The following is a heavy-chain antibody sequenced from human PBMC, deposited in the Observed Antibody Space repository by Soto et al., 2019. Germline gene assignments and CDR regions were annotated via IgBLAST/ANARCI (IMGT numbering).Heavy chain of an antibody. Sequence: EVQLVESGGGLVKPGESLRLACAASGFTFSHYSMNWVRQAPGKGLEWVSSMSSTGSFMYYADSVKGRFTISRDSAKESLYLQMNNLRGEDTAVYYCAKGGEITGVDYMDVWGKGTTVIVSS. CDR2: MSSTGSFM. CDR1: GFTFSHYS. V-gene: IGHV3-21*01. J-gene: IGHJ6*03. D-gene: IGHD2-8*02. CDR3: AKGGEITGVDYMDV.